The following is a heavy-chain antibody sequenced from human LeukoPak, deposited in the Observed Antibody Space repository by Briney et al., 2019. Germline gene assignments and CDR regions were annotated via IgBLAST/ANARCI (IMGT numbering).Heavy chain of an antibody. J-gene: IGHJ6*03. D-gene: IGHD5-12*01. Sequence: ASAKVSCKASGGTFSSYAISWVRQAPGQGLEWMGGIIPIFGTANYAQKFQGRVTITADKSTSTAYMELSSLRSEDTAVYYCARDPYRVGYMDVWGKGTTVTVSS. CDR2: IIPIFGTA. V-gene: IGHV1-69*06. CDR3: ARDPYRVGYMDV. CDR1: GGTFSSYA.